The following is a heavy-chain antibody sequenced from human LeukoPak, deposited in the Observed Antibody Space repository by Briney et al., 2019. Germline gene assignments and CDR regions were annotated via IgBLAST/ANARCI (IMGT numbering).Heavy chain of an antibody. Sequence: PGPSLRLSCAASGFTFSSYGMNWVRQAPGKGLEWVTLIWYDGSNKYYAESVKGRFTISRDNSENTLYLQMNSLRAEDTAVYYCARDKGYSYGHAFDYWGQGTLVTVSS. CDR1: GFTFSSYG. CDR2: IWYDGSNK. J-gene: IGHJ4*02. D-gene: IGHD5-18*01. V-gene: IGHV3-33*01. CDR3: ARDKGYSYGHAFDY.